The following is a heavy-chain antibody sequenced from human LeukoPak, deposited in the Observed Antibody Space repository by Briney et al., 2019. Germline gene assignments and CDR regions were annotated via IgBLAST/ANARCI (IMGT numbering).Heavy chain of an antibody. CDR1: GFTYYRYG. CDR3: AKGPWPYFDY. J-gene: IGHJ4*02. CDR2: IRYDGSNK. V-gene: IGHV3-33*03. Sequence: AGGPLRLPCGASGFTYYRYGMHWARKSRDRGVELVAVIRYDGSNKSYADSVKGRFTISKDKSKNPLYLQMNSLRAEDTAVYDCAKGPWPYFDYWDQGTLVTVSS.